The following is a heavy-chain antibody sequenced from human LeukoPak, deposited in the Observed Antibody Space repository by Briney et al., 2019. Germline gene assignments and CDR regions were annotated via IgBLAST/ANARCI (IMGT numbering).Heavy chain of an antibody. D-gene: IGHD6-19*01. Sequence: QTLSLTCAVSGDSVSSNNGAWNWIRQSPSRGLEWLGRTYYRSKWYDDYAESMKGRITISPDTSKNQFSLHVYAVTPEDTAVYYCARDVGTSGWHTFDYWGQGTLVTVSS. J-gene: IGHJ4*02. V-gene: IGHV6-1*01. CDR2: TYYRSKWYD. CDR3: ARDVGTSGWHTFDY. CDR1: GDSVSSNNGA.